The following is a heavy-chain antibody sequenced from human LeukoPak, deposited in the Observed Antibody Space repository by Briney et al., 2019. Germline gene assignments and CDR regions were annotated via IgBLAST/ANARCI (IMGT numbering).Heavy chain of an antibody. D-gene: IGHD2-2*01. CDR2: MNPNSGNT. CDR1: GYTCTSYD. CDR3: ARVNIVVVPAATYYFDY. Sequence: ASVKVSCTASGYTCTSYDINWVRQSTGQGLEWMGWMNPNSGNTGYAQKFQGRVTMTRDTSISTAYMELSRLRSDDTAVYYCARVNIVVVPAATYYFDYWGQGTLVTVSS. J-gene: IGHJ4*02. V-gene: IGHV1-8*01.